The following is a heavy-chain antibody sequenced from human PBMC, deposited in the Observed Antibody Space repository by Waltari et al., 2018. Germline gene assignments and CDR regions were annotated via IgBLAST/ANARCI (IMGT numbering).Heavy chain of an antibody. V-gene: IGHV4-59*11. J-gene: IGHJ4*02. Sequence: QVQLQESGPGLVKPSETLSLTCTVSGGSISSHYWSWIRQPPGKGLEWIGDIYYSGSTNYNPSLKSRVTISVDTSKNQFSLKLSSVTAADTAMYYCARVRSDYYGSGSHVAGVDYWGQGTLVTVSS. D-gene: IGHD3-10*01. CDR2: IYYSGST. CDR1: GGSISSHY. CDR3: ARVRSDYYGSGSHVAGVDY.